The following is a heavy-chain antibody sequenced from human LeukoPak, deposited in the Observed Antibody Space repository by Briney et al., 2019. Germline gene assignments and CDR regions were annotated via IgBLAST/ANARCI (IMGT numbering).Heavy chain of an antibody. CDR3: ARTIEYSSSSGYYYYYMDV. V-gene: IGHV4-59*01. J-gene: IGHJ6*03. Sequence: SETLSLSCSVSGVSINSNYWSWIRQPPGKGLGWIAYIYYSGSTNYNPSLKSRVTISIDTSKEQFSLKLSSVTAADTAVYYCARTIEYSSSSGYYYYYMDVWGKGTTVTVSS. CDR1: GVSINSNY. CDR2: IYYSGST. D-gene: IGHD6-6*01.